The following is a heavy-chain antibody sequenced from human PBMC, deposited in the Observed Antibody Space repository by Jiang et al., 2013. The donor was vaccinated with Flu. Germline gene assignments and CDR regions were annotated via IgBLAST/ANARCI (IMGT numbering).Heavy chain of an antibody. D-gene: IGHD6-13*01. CDR3: ARAAAGHWQDAFDY. CDR2: IYYSGST. J-gene: IGHJ4*02. CDR1: GGSISSGDYY. Sequence: GSGLVKPSQTLSLTCTVSGGSISSGDYYWSWIRQPPGKGLEWIGYIYYSGSTYYNPSLKSRVTISVDTSKNQFSLKLSSVTAADTAVYYCARAAAGHWQDAFDYWGQGTLVTVSS. V-gene: IGHV4-30-4*08.